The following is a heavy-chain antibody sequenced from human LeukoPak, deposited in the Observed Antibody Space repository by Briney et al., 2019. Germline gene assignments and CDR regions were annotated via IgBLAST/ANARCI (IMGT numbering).Heavy chain of an antibody. J-gene: IGHJ4*02. CDR2: IYPGDSDT. D-gene: IGHD3-10*01. Sequence: GESLKISCKGSGYSFTSYWIGWVRQMPGKGLEWMGIIYPGDSDTRYSPSFQGQVTISADKSISTAYLQWSSLKASDTAMYYCARSTDYYYGSGSYYGSKTGGGNFDYWGQGTLVTVSS. CDR1: GYSFTSYW. CDR3: ARSTDYYYGSGSYYGSKTGGGNFDY. V-gene: IGHV5-51*01.